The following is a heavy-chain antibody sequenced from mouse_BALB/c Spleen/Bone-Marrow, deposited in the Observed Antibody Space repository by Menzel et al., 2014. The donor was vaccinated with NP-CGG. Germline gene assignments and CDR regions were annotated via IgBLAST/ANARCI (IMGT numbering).Heavy chain of an antibody. CDR3: ARADWIYWYFDV. J-gene: IGHJ1*01. CDR2: IWAGGST. Sequence: QVQLKHSGPGLVALSQSLSITCTVSGFSLTSYGVHWVRQPPGKGLEWLGVIWAGGSTNYNSALMSRLSISKDNSKSQVFLKMNSLQTDDTAMYYCARADWIYWYFDVWGAGTTVTVSS. D-gene: IGHD4-1*01. V-gene: IGHV2-9*02. CDR1: GFSLTSYG.